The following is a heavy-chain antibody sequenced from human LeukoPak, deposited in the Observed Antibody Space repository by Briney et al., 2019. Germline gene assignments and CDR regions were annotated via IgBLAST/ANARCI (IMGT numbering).Heavy chain of an antibody. D-gene: IGHD3-22*01. CDR3: ARGGYYVYYLDY. J-gene: IGHJ4*02. Sequence: PGGSLRLSCAASGFTFSDFWMHWVRQATGKGLVWVTRINSGGTVTNYADSVKGRLTISRDNAKHTLYLQMNSQRAEDTAVYNCARGGYYVYYLDYWGQGSVGSVS. CDR2: INSGGTVT. V-gene: IGHV3-74*01. CDR1: GFTFSDFW.